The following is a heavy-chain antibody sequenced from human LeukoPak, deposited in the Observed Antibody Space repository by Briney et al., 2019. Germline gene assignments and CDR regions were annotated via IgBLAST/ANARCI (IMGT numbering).Heavy chain of an antibody. CDR1: GFTFTSSA. D-gene: IGHD6-13*01. V-gene: IGHV1-58*01. J-gene: IGHJ4*02. CDR2: IVVGSGNT. CDR3: AADPRGYSSSWYFHSSPDY. Sequence: EASVKVSCKASGFTFTSSAVQWVRQARGQRLEWIGWIVVGSGNTNYAQKFQERVTITRDMSTSTAYMELSSLRSEDTAVYYCAADPRGYSSSWYFHSSPDYWGQGTLVTVSS.